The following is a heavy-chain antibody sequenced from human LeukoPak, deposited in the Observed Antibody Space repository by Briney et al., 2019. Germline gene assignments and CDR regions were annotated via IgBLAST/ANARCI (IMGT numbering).Heavy chain of an antibody. J-gene: IGHJ6*03. CDR1: GYTFTSYG. CDR2: ISAYNGNT. V-gene: IGHV1-18*01. D-gene: IGHD3-10*01. Sequence: ASVKFSCKASGYTFTSYGISWVRQAPGQGLEWMGWISAYNGNTNYAQKLQGRVTMTTDTSTSTAYMELRSLRSDDTAVYYCARTRVWFGELSYYYYMDVWGKGTTVTVSS. CDR3: ARTRVWFGELSYYYYMDV.